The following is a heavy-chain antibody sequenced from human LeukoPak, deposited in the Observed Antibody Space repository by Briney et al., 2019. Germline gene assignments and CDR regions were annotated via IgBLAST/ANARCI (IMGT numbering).Heavy chain of an antibody. CDR3: ARLVAAGGSGSFDP. D-gene: IGHD6-13*01. V-gene: IGHV7-4-1*01. J-gene: IGHJ5*02. CDR1: GYTFTNYY. CDR2: INTYTGNP. Sequence: PRASVRVSCKASGYTFTNYYIHWVRQAPGQGLEWMGWINTYTGNPTYAQDFTGRFVFSLDTSVSTAYLQIYSLKAEDTAVYYCARLVAAGGSGSFDPWGQGTLVTVSS.